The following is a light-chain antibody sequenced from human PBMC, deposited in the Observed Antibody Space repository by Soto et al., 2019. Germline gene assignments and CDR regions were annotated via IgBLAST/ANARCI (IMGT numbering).Light chain of an antibody. CDR1: QSVSSN. Sequence: ERVMTQSLATLCVSPGQRAPLSCRASQSVSSNLAWYKQKPGQAPRIVIYGASTRATGIPARFSGSGSGTEFTLTISSLQSEDFEVYYCQQCNNWPRTFGQGTKVDIK. CDR3: QQCNNWPRT. V-gene: IGKV3-15*01. J-gene: IGKJ1*01. CDR2: GAS.